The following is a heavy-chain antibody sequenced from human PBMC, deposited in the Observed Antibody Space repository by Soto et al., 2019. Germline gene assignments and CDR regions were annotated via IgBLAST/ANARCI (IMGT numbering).Heavy chain of an antibody. V-gene: IGHV1-18*01. CDR2: ISDYNGNT. Sequence: QVQLVQSGGEVKKPGASVTDSCNASGYTFTTYGITWVRQAPGQGLEWMGWISDYNGNTNYAQKFQGRVTVTIDTSTATAYMELRSLRSDDTAVYYCARGPSSSPWFDPWGQGTLVTVSS. J-gene: IGHJ5*02. CDR1: GYTFTTYG. D-gene: IGHD6-6*01. CDR3: ARGPSSSPWFDP.